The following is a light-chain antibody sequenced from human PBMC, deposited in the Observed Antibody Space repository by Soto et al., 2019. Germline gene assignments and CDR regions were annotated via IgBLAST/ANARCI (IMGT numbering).Light chain of an antibody. J-gene: IGKJ3*01. Sequence: EIVLTQSPATLYLSPGERATLSCRASQSISSYLAWYQQKPEQAHRLLIYDASNRATGIPARFSGSGSGTDFTLTISSLEPEDCAVYYCHQRSTWPFPFGPGTKVDIK. CDR2: DAS. V-gene: IGKV3-11*01. CDR1: QSISSY. CDR3: HQRSTWPFP.